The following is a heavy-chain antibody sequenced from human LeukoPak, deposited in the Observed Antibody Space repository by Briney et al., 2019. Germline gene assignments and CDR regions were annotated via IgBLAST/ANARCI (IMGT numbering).Heavy chain of an antibody. CDR3: ARDIWPYAFDI. CDR2: IWYDGSNK. J-gene: IGHJ3*02. V-gene: IGHV3-33*01. CDR1: GFTFSSYG. Sequence: GGSLRLSCAASGFTFSSYGMHWVRQAPGKGLEWVAVIWYDGSNKYYADSVKGRFTISRDNSKNTLYLQMNSLRAEDTAVYYCARDIWPYAFDIWGQGTMVTVSS.